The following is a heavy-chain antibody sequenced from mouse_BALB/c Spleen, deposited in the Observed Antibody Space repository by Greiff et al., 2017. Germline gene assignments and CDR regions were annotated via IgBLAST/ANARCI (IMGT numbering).Heavy chain of an antibody. J-gene: IGHJ1*01. CDR3: ARNGYDREEWYFDV. V-gene: IGHV1-80*01. CDR2: IYPGDGDT. Sequence: QVQLKQSGAELVRPGSSVKISCKASGYAFSSYWMNWVKQRPGQGLEWIGQIYPGDGDTNYNGKFKGKATLTADKSSSTAYMQLSSLTSEDSAVYFCARNGYDREEWYFDVWGAGTTVTVSS. D-gene: IGHD2-2*01. CDR1: GYAFSSYW.